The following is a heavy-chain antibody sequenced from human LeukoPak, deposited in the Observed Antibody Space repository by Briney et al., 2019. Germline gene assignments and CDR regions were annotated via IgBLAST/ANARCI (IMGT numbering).Heavy chain of an antibody. Sequence: SETLSLTCGVPGGSVTSANWWTWVRQPPGKGLEWIGEVHLDGRTNYNPSLKSRLTMSVDLSENHISLKVTSVTAADTAVYYCAREGGAFPPLDYSGQGTLVTVSS. CDR2: VHLDGRT. J-gene: IGHJ4*02. CDR1: GGSVTSANW. V-gene: IGHV4-4*02. D-gene: IGHD4/OR15-4a*01. CDR3: AREGGAFPPLDY.